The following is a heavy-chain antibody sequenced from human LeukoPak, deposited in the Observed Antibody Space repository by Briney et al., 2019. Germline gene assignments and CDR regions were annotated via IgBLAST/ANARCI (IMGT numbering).Heavy chain of an antibody. CDR1: GFSLSTSGMR. V-gene: IGHV2-70*04. CDR3: ARVPGYSSSWGFDY. D-gene: IGHD6-13*01. CDR2: IDWDDDK. Sequence: SGPTLVNPTQTPTLTCTFSGFSLSTSGMRVSWIRQPPGKALEWLARIDWDDDKFYSTSLKTRLTISKDTSKNQVVLTMTNMDPVDTATYYCARVPGYSSSWGFDYWGQGTLVTVSS. J-gene: IGHJ4*02.